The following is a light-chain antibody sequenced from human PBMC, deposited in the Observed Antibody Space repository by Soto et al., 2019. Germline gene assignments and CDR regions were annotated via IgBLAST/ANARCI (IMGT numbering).Light chain of an antibody. V-gene: IGKV1-5*01. J-gene: IGKJ1*01. CDR1: QSISSW. Sequence: DIQMTQSPSTLSASVGDRVTITCRASQSISSWLAWYQQKPGKAHKLLIYDASSLESGDPARFSGSGSGTEFTLTISSLQPDDFATYYCQQYNSYPWTFGQGTKVEIK. CDR3: QQYNSYPWT. CDR2: DAS.